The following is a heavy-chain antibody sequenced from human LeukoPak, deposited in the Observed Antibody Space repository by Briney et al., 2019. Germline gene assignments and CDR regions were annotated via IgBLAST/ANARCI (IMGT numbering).Heavy chain of an antibody. J-gene: IGHJ5*02. Sequence: ASVKVSCKASGYTFTDYFMYWVRQAPGQGLEWMGWIDPNSGGTKYAQNFQGRVTLTSDTSISTAYMELTRLTSDDMAVYYCARDADRGYHYHDYFGPWGQGTLVTVSS. V-gene: IGHV1-2*02. CDR2: IDPNSGGT. CDR1: GYTFTDYF. D-gene: IGHD4-11*01. CDR3: ARDADRGYHYHDYFGP.